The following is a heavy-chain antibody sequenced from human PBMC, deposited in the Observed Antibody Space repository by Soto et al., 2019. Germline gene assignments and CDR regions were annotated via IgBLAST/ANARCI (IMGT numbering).Heavy chain of an antibody. Sequence: ASVKVSCKASGYTFTSYAMHWVRQAPGQRLEWMGWINAGNGNTKYSQKFQGRVTITRDTSASTDYMELSSLRSEDTAVYYCARPYCSSTSCSLFDYWGQGTLVTVSS. V-gene: IGHV1-3*01. D-gene: IGHD2-2*01. CDR2: INAGNGNT. J-gene: IGHJ4*02. CDR1: GYTFTSYA. CDR3: ARPYCSSTSCSLFDY.